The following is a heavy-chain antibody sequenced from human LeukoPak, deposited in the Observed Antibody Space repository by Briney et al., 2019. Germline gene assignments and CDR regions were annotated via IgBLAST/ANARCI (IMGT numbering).Heavy chain of an antibody. V-gene: IGHV3-23*01. CDR3: AKTFIAVANPIDY. J-gene: IGHJ4*02. CDR1: GFTFSSYA. CDR2: ISGGGTST. Sequence: GGSLRLSCAASGFTFSSYAMSWVRQAPGKGLEWVSVISGGGTSTYYADSVKGRFTISKDNSRNTLYLQMNSLRAEDTAVYYCAKTFIAVANPIDYWGQETLVTVSS. D-gene: IGHD6-19*01.